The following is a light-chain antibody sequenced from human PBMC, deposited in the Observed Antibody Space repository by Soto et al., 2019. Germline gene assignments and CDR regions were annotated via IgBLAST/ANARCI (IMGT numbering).Light chain of an antibody. CDR2: EVN. CDR3: TSYTSSSPLYV. J-gene: IGLJ1*01. V-gene: IGLV2-14*01. CDR1: SSDVGGYNF. Sequence: QSVLTQPASVSGSPGQSITVSCTGTSSDVGGYNFVSWYQQHPGKAPKLVIYEVNKRPSGVSNHFSGSKSGNTASLTISGLQAEDEADYYCTSYTSSSPLYVFGPGTKVTVL.